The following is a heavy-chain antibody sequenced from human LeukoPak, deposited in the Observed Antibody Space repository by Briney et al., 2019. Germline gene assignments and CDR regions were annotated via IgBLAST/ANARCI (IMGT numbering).Heavy chain of an antibody. CDR2: ISSSGNSI. J-gene: IGHJ6*02. CDR3: ARGGGDV. Sequence: GGSLRLSCAASGFTFSSYSMNWVRQAPGKGLEWVSYISSSGNSIYYADSVKGRFTISRDNAKNSLYLQMNSLRAEDAAVYYCARGGGDVWGQGTTVTVSS. V-gene: IGHV3-48*04. CDR1: GFTFSSYS.